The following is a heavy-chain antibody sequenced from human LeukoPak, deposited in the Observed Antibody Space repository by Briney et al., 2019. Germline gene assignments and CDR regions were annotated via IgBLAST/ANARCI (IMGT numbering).Heavy chain of an antibody. J-gene: IGHJ4*02. CDR1: GYTFTGYY. V-gene: IGHV1-2*02. CDR3: ARSKYSSSWYAFDY. Sequence: ASVKVSCKASGYTFTGYYMPWVRQAPGQGLEWMGWINPNSGGTNYAQKFQGRVTMTRDTSISTAYMELSRLRSDDTAVYYCARSKYSSSWYAFDYWGQGTLVTVSS. D-gene: IGHD6-13*01. CDR2: INPNSGGT.